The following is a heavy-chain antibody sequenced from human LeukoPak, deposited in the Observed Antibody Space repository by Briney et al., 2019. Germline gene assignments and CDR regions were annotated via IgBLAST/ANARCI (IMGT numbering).Heavy chain of an antibody. CDR1: GGSMSSYY. J-gene: IGHJ5*02. V-gene: IGHV4-59*12. CDR2: IHHSGST. D-gene: IGHD1-1*01. Sequence: SETLSLTCTVSGGSMSSYYWSWIRQPPGQGLEWIGYIHHSGSTYYNPSLKSRVTISVGRSKNQFSLKLSSVTAADTAVYYCARVGSDWNDVRYNWFDPWGQGTLVTVSS. CDR3: ARVGSDWNDVRYNWFDP.